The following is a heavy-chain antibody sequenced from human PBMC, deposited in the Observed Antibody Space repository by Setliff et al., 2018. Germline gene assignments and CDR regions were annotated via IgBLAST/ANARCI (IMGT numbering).Heavy chain of an antibody. J-gene: IGHJ3*02. CDR1: GGSISSCGFC. V-gene: IGHV4-39*01. CDR3: ARLPGYCIGGTCSGYYTFDI. CDR2: VYYSGRT. Sequence: PAGTLSLTCTVSGGSISSCGFCWVRHRPPPGQGLEWIGIVYYSGRTYYNPSLMSLVTISVDTSKNQFSLNLSSVTAADTAIYYCARLPGYCIGGTCSGYYTFDIWGQGTMVTVS. D-gene: IGHD2-15*01.